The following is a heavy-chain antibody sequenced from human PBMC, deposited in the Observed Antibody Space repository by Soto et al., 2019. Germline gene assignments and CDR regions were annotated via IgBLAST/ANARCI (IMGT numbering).Heavy chain of an antibody. CDR1: GGSISSYY. V-gene: IGHV4-59*08. CDR3: ARTYLGIAVDYYYYMDV. D-gene: IGHD6-19*01. CDR2: IYYSGST. J-gene: IGHJ6*03. Sequence: SETLSLTCTVSGGSISSYYWSWIRQPPGKGLEWIGYIYYSGSTNYNPSLKSRVTISVDTSKNQFSLKLSSVTAADTAVYYCARTYLGIAVDYYYYMDVWGKGTTVTVSS.